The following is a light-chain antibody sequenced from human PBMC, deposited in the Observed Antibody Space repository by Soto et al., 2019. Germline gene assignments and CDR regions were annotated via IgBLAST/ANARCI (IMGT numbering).Light chain of an antibody. CDR3: SAYRDNKSLH. Sequence: QSALTQPPSASGSPGQSVTISCTGTSSDVGGYKFVSWYQQHPDKAPKLIIYEVSQRPSGVPDRFSASKSGDTASLTVSGLRAEDEADYYCSAYRDNKSLHFGGGTKLTVL. CDR1: SSDVGGYKF. V-gene: IGLV2-8*01. J-gene: IGLJ2*01. CDR2: EVS.